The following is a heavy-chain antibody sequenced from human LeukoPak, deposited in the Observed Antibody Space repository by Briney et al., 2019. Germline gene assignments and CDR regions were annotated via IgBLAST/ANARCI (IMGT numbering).Heavy chain of an antibody. CDR2: IIPIFGTA. CDR1: GGTFSSYA. Sequence: SVKVSCKASGGTFSSYAISWVRQAPGQGLEWMGGIIPIFGTANYAQKFQGRVAITADESTSTAYMELSSLRSEDTAVYYCARPNYYDSSPFDYWGQGTLVTVSS. CDR3: ARPNYYDSSPFDY. D-gene: IGHD3-22*01. J-gene: IGHJ4*02. V-gene: IGHV1-69*13.